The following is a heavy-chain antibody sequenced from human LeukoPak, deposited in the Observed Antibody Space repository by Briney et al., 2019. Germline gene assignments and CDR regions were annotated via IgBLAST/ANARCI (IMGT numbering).Heavy chain of an antibody. CDR1: GYTFTSYA. Sequence: ASVKVSCKASGYTFTSYAMHWVRQAPGQRLEWMGWINAGNGNTKYSQKFQGRVTITRDTSASTAYMELSSLRSEDTAVYYCAAGYSSSWYYFDYWGQRTLVTVSS. J-gene: IGHJ4*02. V-gene: IGHV1-3*01. CDR3: AAGYSSSWYYFDY. D-gene: IGHD6-13*01. CDR2: INAGNGNT.